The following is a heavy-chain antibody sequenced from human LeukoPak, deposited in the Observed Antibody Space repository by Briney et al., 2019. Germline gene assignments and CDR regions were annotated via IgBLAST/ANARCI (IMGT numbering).Heavy chain of an antibody. D-gene: IGHD6-19*01. J-gene: IGHJ4*02. CDR1: GFTFSSYE. CDR3: ARVQRGIAVALDY. Sequence: HPGGSLRLSCAASGFTFSSYEMNWVRQAAGRGLEWVSFISSSGSTIYYADSVKGRFTISTDNAKNSLYLQMNSLRAEDTAVYYCARVQRGIAVALDYWGQGTLATVSS. V-gene: IGHV3-48*03. CDR2: ISSSGSTI.